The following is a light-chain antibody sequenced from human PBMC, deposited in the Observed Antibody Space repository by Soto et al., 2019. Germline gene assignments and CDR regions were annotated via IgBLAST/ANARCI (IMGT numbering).Light chain of an antibody. J-gene: IGLJ1*01. CDR2: SNN. CDR3: ATWDDSLNGYV. V-gene: IGLV1-44*01. Sequence: QSVLTQPPSASGTPGQRVTISCSGSSSNIGSNVVNWFQQLPGTAPKLRIYSNNQRPSGVPDRFSGSKSGTSASLAISGLQFEDEADYYCATWDDSLNGYVFGTGTKVTVL. CDR1: SSNIGSNV.